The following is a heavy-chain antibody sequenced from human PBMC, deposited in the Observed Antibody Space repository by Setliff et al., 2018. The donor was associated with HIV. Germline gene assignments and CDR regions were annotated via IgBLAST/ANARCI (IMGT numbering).Heavy chain of an antibody. V-gene: IGHV4-38-2*02. Sequence: PSETLSLTCSVSGYSISSGYYWGWIRQPPGKGLEWIGSIYRTGSTNYNPSLKSRVTVPLDMSNDQFSLKVTSMTAADTAVYYCGRQAWDHQSSGYFVDYWGQGTLVTVSS. J-gene: IGHJ4*02. CDR2: IYRTGST. CDR3: GRQAWDHQSSGYFVDY. D-gene: IGHD6-19*01. CDR1: GYSISSGYY.